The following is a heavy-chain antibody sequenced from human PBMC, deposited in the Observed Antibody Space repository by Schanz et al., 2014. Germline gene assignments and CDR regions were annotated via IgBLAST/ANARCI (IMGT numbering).Heavy chain of an antibody. CDR2: ISASGGST. V-gene: IGHV3-23*01. CDR1: GFTFSNYA. CDR3: AREQIMAAAGLVDY. J-gene: IGHJ4*01. Sequence: EVQLLDSGGGLVRPGGSLRLSCAASGFTFSNYAMSWVRQAPGKGLEWVSTISASGGSTYYADSVKGRFTISRDNAKNSLYLQMNSLRAEDTAVYYCAREQIMAAAGLVDYWGHGTLVTVSS. D-gene: IGHD6-13*01.